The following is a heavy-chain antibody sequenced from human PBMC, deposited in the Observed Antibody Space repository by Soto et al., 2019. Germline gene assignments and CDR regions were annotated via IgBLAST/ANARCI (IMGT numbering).Heavy chain of an antibody. D-gene: IGHD2-15*01. CDR1: GCTFSSYA. J-gene: IGHJ5*02. CDR2: IIPMFGTT. CDR3: ARGVVVVAASQLGWFDP. Sequence: SVKVSCKASGCTFSSYAINWVRQAPGQGLEWMGGIIPMFGTTKYAQRFQGRLTVSADESTSTAYMELSSLRSEDTAVYYCARGVVVVAASQLGWFDPWGQGTLVTVSS. V-gene: IGHV1-69*13.